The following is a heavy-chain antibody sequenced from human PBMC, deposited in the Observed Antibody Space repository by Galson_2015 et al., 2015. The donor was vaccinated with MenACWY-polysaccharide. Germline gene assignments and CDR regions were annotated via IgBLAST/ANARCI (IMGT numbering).Heavy chain of an antibody. CDR3: ARGHYGA. CDR2: MNPRSGHT. Sequence: SVKVSCKASGYTFTYNGINWVRQATGQRLEWMGLMNPRSGHTEYARKFQGRVTMTSNTAISTAYMELTSLRSEDTAVYYCARGHYGAWGQGTLVIVSS. J-gene: IGHJ5*02. V-gene: IGHV1-8*01. CDR1: GYTFTYNG. D-gene: IGHD3-10*01.